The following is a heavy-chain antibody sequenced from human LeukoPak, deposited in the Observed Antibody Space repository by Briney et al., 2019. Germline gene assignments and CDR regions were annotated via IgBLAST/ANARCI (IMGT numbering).Heavy chain of an antibody. J-gene: IGHJ6*03. CDR2: IFTSGST. CDR3: AREGKITMVRGVIRYYYMDV. Sequence: SETLSLTCTVSGGSISGYYWSWIRQPAGKGLEWIGRIFTSGSTKYNPSLKSRVTISVDTSKNQFSLKLSSVTAADTAVYYCAREGKITMVRGVIRYYYMDVWGKGTTVTISS. D-gene: IGHD3-10*01. V-gene: IGHV4-4*07. CDR1: GGSISGYY.